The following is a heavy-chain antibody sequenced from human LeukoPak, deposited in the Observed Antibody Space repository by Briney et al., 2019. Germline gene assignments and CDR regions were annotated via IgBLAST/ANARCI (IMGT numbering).Heavy chain of an antibody. D-gene: IGHD3-10*01. CDR3: ARTWGPDSYYDH. Sequence: SETLSLTCTVSGGSISSSSYYWGWIRQPPGKGLEWIGSIYYSGSTYYNPSLKSRVTISVDTSKNQFSLKLSSVTAADTAVYYCARTWGPDSYYDHWGQGTLVTVSS. CDR2: IYYSGST. J-gene: IGHJ4*02. V-gene: IGHV4-39*07. CDR1: GGSISSSSYY.